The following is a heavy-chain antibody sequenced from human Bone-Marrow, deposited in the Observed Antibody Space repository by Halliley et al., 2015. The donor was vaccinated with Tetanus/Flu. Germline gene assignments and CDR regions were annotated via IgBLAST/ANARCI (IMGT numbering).Heavy chain of an antibody. D-gene: IGHD1-26*01. V-gene: IGHV3-23*01. CDR2: FSGRGGKT. CDR3: ARGISDSYYRYFDY. Sequence: SLRLSCLASGFNFSSFAMSWVRQAPGKGLEWVSTFSGRGGKTYYADSVKGRFTISRDNSKNSLSLQMNSLRDEDTAVYYCARGISDSYYRYFDYWGQGALVTVSS. J-gene: IGHJ4*02. CDR1: GFNFSSFA.